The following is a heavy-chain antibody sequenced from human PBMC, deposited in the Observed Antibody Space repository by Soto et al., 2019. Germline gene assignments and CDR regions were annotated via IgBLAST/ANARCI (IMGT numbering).Heavy chain of an antibody. J-gene: IGHJ4*02. CDR3: TTDSVGVVVPAAMEVSSDFDY. D-gene: IGHD2-2*01. V-gene: IGHV3-15*07. CDR2: IKSKTDGGTT. Sequence: GGSLRLSCAASGFTFSNAWMNWVRQAPGKGLEWVGRIKSKTDGGTTDYAAPVKGRFTISRDDSKNTLYLQMNSLKTEDTAVYYCTTDSVGVVVPAAMEVSSDFDYWGQGTLVTVSS. CDR1: GFTFSNAW.